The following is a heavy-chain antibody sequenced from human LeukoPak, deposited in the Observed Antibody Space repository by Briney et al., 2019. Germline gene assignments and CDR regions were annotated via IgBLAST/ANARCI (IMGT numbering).Heavy chain of an antibody. CDR3: ARLGQTEDYYDFWSGTDY. CDR1: GFTFSSYS. J-gene: IGHJ4*02. V-gene: IGHV3-48*01. D-gene: IGHD3-3*01. CDR2: ISSSSSTI. Sequence: PGGSLRLSCAASGFTFSSYSMNWVRQAPGKGLEWVSYISSSSSTIYYAGSVKGRFTISRDNAKNSLYLQMNSLRAEDTAVYYCARLGQTEDYYDFWSGTDYWGQGTLVTVSS.